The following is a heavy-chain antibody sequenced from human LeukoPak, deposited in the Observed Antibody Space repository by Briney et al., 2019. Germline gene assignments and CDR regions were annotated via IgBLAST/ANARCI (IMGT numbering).Heavy chain of an antibody. V-gene: IGHV3-53*04. CDR1: GFTVSSNY. CDR3: ARGVLGYSYGFDY. Sequence: GGSLGLSCAASGFTVSSNYMSWVRQAPGKGLEWVSVIFSGGTTYYADSVKGRFTISRHNSENTLYLQMNSLRGEDTAVYYCARGVLGYSYGFDYWGQGTLVTVSS. D-gene: IGHD5-18*01. CDR2: IFSGGTT. J-gene: IGHJ4*02.